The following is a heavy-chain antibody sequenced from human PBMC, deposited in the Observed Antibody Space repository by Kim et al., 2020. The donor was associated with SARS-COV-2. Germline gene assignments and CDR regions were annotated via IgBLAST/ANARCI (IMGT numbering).Heavy chain of an antibody. CDR1: GFTFGDYC. CDR2: SRSKDYRGTT. J-gene: IGHJ4*01. Sequence: GGSLRLSCTASGFTFGDYCMGWLRQPPGKGLEWVAFSRSKDYRGTTEYAASVRGRFISSRDDSNAIAYLQMNSLKSDDTATYYCARVQTVAGARYYF. CDR3: ARVQTVAGARYYF. D-gene: IGHD1-26*01. V-gene: IGHV3-49*03.